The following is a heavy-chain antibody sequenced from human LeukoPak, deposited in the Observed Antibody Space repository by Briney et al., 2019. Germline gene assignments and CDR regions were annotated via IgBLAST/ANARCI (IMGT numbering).Heavy chain of an antibody. D-gene: IGHD4-23*01. CDR3: ARAGYWTTVVTPGDY. Sequence: GASVKVSFKASGYTFTSYGISWVRQAPGQGLEWMGWISAYNGNTNYAQKLQGRVTITTDTSTSTAYMELRSLRSDDTAVYYCARAGYWTTVVTPGDYWGQGTLVTVSS. CDR2: ISAYNGNT. CDR1: GYTFTSYG. V-gene: IGHV1-18*01. J-gene: IGHJ4*02.